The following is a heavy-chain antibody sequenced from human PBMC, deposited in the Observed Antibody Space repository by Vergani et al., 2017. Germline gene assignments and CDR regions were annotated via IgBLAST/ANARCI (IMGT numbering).Heavy chain of an antibody. CDR2: IYDSRNN. Sequence: QLQLQESGPRLVKPSETLSLTFSLSGMSISNNNYYWGWIRQPPGKGLEWIGSIYDSRNNNYSPSLKSRVSISVDTSKNQFSLNLTSVTAADTAVYYCAGHLRQLARNDVFDIWGHGTLVTVSS. CDR3: AGHLRQLARNDVFDI. V-gene: IGHV4-39*01. J-gene: IGHJ3*02. CDR1: GMSISNNNYY. D-gene: IGHD6-6*01.